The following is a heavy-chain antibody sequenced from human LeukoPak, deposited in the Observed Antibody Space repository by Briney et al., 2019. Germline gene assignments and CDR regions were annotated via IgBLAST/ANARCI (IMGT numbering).Heavy chain of an antibody. Sequence: GGSLRLSCEVSGFNFNDYSMHWVRQAPGKGLEWVAVIWYDGRNKYYADSVKGRFTISRDNSKKTLYLQMNILRAEDTAVYYCARDMEQWLVQDWYFDLWGRGTLVTVSS. CDR3: ARDMEQWLVQDWYFDL. V-gene: IGHV3-33*08. CDR2: IWYDGRNK. CDR1: GFNFNDYS. J-gene: IGHJ2*01. D-gene: IGHD6-19*01.